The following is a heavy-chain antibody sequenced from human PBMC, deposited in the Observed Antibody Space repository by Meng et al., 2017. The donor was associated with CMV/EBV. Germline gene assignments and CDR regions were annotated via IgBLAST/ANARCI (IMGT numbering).Heavy chain of an antibody. CDR2: INHSGST. CDR3: ATRLVPATEYNWFDP. CDR1: GGSFSGYY. V-gene: IGHV4-34*01. J-gene: IGHJ5*02. D-gene: IGHD2-2*01. Sequence: VYGGSFSGYYWSWSRQPPGKGLEWIGEINHSGSTNYNPSLKSRVTISVDTSKNQFSLKLSSVTAADTAVYYCATRLVPATEYNWFDPWGQGTLVTVSS.